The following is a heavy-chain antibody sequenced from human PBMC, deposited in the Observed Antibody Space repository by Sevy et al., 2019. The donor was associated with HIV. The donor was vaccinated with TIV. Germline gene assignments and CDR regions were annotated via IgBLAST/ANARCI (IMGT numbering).Heavy chain of an antibody. D-gene: IGHD3-10*01. V-gene: IGHV3-7*01. CDR3: ARLFYGSADY. Sequence: GGSLRLSCAASAFTFSSYWMSWVRQAPGKGLGWVATINQDGSETFYVDSVKGRFTISRHNPRKSLYLQMNSLSAEDTAVYYCARLFYGSADYWGQGTLVTVSS. CDR1: AFTFSSYW. J-gene: IGHJ4*02. CDR2: INQDGSET.